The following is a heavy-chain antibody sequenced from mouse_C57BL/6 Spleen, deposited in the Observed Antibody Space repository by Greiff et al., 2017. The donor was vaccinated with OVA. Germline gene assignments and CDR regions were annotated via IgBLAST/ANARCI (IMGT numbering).Heavy chain of an antibody. Sequence: QVQLQQPGPELVKPGASVKISCKASGYAFSSSWMNWVKQRPGKGLEWIGRIYPGDGDTNYNGKFKGKATLTADKSSSTAYMQLSSLTSEDSAVYFCARRELGRGYFDYWGQGTTLTVSS. CDR3: ARRELGRGYFDY. CDR1: GYAFSSSW. D-gene: IGHD4-1*01. V-gene: IGHV1-82*01. J-gene: IGHJ2*01. CDR2: IYPGDGDT.